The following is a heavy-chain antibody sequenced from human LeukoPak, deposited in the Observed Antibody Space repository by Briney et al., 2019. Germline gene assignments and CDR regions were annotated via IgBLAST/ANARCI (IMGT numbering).Heavy chain of an antibody. CDR1: GGSFSGYY. D-gene: IGHD3-16*01. V-gene: IGHV4-34*01. Sequence: SETLSLTCAVYGGSFSGYYWSWIRQPPGKGLEWIGEINHSGSTNYNPSLKSRVTISVDTSKNQFSLKLSSVTAADTAVYYCARRQIRFAFDPWGQGTLVTVSS. J-gene: IGHJ5*02. CDR2: INHSGST. CDR3: ARRQIRFAFDP.